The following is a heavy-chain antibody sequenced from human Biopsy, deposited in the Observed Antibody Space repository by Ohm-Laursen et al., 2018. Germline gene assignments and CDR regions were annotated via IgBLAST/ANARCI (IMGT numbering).Heavy chain of an antibody. V-gene: IGHV1-46*01. CDR3: ARNAGWYGDLYYFDY. D-gene: IGHD6-19*01. CDR1: GYSFTSYY. Sequence: ASVKVSCKASGYSFTSYYMHWVRQAPGQGLEWMGMINPTGSTTSYPQIFQGRVTMTRDTSKSTVYMELSSLRSADTAVYFCARNAGWYGDLYYFDYWGQGTLVTVSS. J-gene: IGHJ4*02. CDR2: INPTGSTT.